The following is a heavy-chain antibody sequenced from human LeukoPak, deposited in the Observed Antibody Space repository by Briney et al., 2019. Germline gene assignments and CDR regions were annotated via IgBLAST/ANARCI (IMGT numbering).Heavy chain of an antibody. V-gene: IGHV3-7*04. CDR1: GFTFSNFW. CDR2: INLDGSAK. D-gene: IGHD4-23*01. CDR3: ARVPATVEADY. Sequence: GGSLRLSCAVSGFTFSNFWMSWVRQAPGKGLEWVANINLDGSAKYYVDSVKGRFTISRDNAKNSLFLHMDSLRVEDTALYYCARVPATVEADYWGQGTLVGVSS. J-gene: IGHJ4*02.